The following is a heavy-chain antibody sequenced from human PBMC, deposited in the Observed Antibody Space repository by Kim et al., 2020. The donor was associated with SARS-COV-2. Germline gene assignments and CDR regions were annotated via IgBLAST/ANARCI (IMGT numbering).Heavy chain of an antibody. CDR2: INTNTGNP. CDR1: GYTFTSYA. CDR3: ARTDYDSGRYYLVY. J-gene: IGHJ4*02. V-gene: IGHV7-4-1*02. D-gene: IGHD3-22*01. Sequence: ASVKVSCKASGYTFTSYAMNWVRQAPGQGLEWMGWINTNTGNPTYAQGFTGRFVFSLDTSVSTAYLQISSLKAEDTAVYYCARTDYDSGRYYLVYWGQGTRVTVPS.